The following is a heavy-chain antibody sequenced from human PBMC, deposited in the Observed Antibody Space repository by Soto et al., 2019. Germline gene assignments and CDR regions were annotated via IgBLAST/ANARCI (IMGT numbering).Heavy chain of an antibody. CDR1: GYTFTSYD. CDR2: MNPNSGNT. Sequence: QVQLVQSGAEVKKPGASVKVSCKASGYTFTSYDINWVRQATGQGLEWMGWMNPNSGNTGYAQKFQGRVTMTRNTSISTAYMELSSLRSEGTAVYYCARDSSSSYYYYGMDVWGQGTTVTVSS. D-gene: IGHD6-6*01. V-gene: IGHV1-8*01. J-gene: IGHJ6*02. CDR3: ARDSSSSYYYYGMDV.